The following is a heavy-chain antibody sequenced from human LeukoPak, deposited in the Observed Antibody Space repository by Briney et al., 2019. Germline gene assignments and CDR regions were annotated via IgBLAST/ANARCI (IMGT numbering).Heavy chain of an antibody. V-gene: IGHV4-38-2*02. CDR2: IYHSGST. Sequence: SETLSLTCTVSGYSISSGYYWGWIRQPPGKGLEWIGSIYHSGSTYYNPSLKSRVTISVDTSKNQFSLKLSSVTAADTAVYYCARVKGWPPGWFDPWGQGTLVTVS. CDR3: ARVKGWPPGWFDP. J-gene: IGHJ5*02. CDR1: GYSISSGYY. D-gene: IGHD5-24*01.